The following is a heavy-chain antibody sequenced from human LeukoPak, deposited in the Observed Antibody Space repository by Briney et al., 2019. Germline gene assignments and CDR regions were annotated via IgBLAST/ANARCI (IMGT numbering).Heavy chain of an antibody. CDR3: ANSNGYPNWFDP. J-gene: IGHJ5*02. V-gene: IGHV3-23*01. Sequence: GGSLRLSCVASGFTFSSYAMSWVRQAPGKGLEWVSSTSGSGTKTYYADSMKGRFTISRDNSKNTLYLQMNSLRAEDTAVYYCANSNGYPNWFDPWGQGTLVTVSS. D-gene: IGHD5-18*01. CDR1: GFTFSSYA. CDR2: TSGSGTKT.